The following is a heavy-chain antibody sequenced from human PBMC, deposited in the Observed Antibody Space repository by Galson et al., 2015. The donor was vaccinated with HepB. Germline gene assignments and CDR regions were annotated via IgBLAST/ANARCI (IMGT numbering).Heavy chain of an antibody. CDR1: GDSVSSNSAA. CDR2: TYYRSKWYN. D-gene: IGHD3-3*01. CDR3: AREGGFDFWSTHFDY. J-gene: IGHJ4*02. V-gene: IGHV6-1*01. Sequence: CAISGDSVSSNSAAWNWIRQSPSRGLEWLGRTYYRSKWYNDYAVSVKSRITINPDTSKNQFSLQLNSVTPEDTAVYYCAREGGFDFWSTHFDYWGQGTLVTVSS.